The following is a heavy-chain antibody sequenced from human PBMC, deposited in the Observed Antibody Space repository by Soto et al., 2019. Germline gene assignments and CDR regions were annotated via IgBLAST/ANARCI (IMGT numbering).Heavy chain of an antibody. CDR3: AKDRERIATRSIDY. J-gene: IGHJ4*02. Sequence: GGSLRLSCAASGFTFSSYAMSWVRQAPGKGLEWVSGISGSGVSTYYADSAKGRFTISRDNSKSTLYLQMNSLRAEDTAVYYCAKDRERIATRSIDYWGQGTLVTVSS. CDR1: GFTFSSYA. D-gene: IGHD6-6*01. CDR2: ISGSGVST. V-gene: IGHV3-23*01.